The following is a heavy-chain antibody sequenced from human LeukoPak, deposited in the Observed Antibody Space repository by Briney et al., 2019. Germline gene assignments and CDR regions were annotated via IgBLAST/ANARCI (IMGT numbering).Heavy chain of an antibody. D-gene: IGHD6-13*01. CDR2: IIPIFGTA. Sequence: GASVKVSCKASGGTFSSYAISWVRQAPGQGLEWMGGIIPIFGTANYAQKFQGRVTITTDESTSTAYMELSSLRSEDTAVYYCARVSSSWYGNAFDIWGQGTMVTVSS. J-gene: IGHJ3*02. V-gene: IGHV1-69*05. CDR1: GGTFSSYA. CDR3: ARVSSSWYGNAFDI.